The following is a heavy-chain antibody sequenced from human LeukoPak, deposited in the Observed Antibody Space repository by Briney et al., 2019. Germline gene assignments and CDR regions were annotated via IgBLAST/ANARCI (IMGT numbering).Heavy chain of an antibody. CDR1: GFTFSSSW. CDR3: ARENGGGWIDP. CDR2: IKQDGSEK. V-gene: IGHV3-7*01. J-gene: IGHJ5*02. Sequence: GGSLRLSCVASGFTFSSSWMSWVRQAPGKGLEWVANIKQDGSEKSYVESVRGRFTISRDNAKSSLFLQMDSLRAEDTAVYYCARENGGGWIDPWGQGTLVTVSS. D-gene: IGHD2-8*01.